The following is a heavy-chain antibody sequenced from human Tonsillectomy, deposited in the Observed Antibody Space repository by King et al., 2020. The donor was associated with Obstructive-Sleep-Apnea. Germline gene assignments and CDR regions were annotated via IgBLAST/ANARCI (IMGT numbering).Heavy chain of an antibody. J-gene: IGHJ2*01. D-gene: IGHD4-17*01. CDR1: GGSISRGGYY. Sequence: QLQESGPGLVKPSQTLSLTCTVSGGSISRGGYYLSWIRQHPGKGLGWIGYIYYSWSTYSNPSLKSRVTISVDTSKNQFSLKLSSVTAADTAVYYCARFGSDYGDDYDWYFDLWGRGTLVTVSS. V-gene: IGHV4-31*03. CDR2: IYYSWST. CDR3: ARFGSDYGDDYDWYFDL.